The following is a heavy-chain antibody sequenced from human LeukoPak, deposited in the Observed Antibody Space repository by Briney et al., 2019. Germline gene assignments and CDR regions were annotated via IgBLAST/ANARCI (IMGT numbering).Heavy chain of an antibody. CDR1: GFTFSNYG. CDR2: ISSSGSTI. CDR3: AREYSSTWYAGRELFDY. D-gene: IGHD6-13*01. V-gene: IGHV3-48*03. Sequence: GGSLRLSCAASGFTFSNYGMNWVRQAPGKGLEWLSYISSSGSTINYADSVKGRVTISRDNAKNSLYLQMNSLRAEDTAIYYCAREYSSTWYAGRELFDYRGQGTLVTVSS. J-gene: IGHJ4*02.